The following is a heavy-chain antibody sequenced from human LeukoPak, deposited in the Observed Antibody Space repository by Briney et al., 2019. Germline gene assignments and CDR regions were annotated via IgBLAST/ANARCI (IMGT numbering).Heavy chain of an antibody. D-gene: IGHD3-10*01. CDR1: GYTFTSYD. CDR3: ARGSRRITMVRGDIKSPLPQTNYGMDV. J-gene: IGHJ6*02. CDR2: MNPNSGNT. Sequence: ASVKVSCKASGYTFTSYDINWVRQATGQGLEWMGWMNPNSGNTGYAQKFQGRVTMTRNTSISTAYMELSSLRSEDTAVYYCARGSRRITMVRGDIKSPLPQTNYGMDVWGQGTTVTVSS. V-gene: IGHV1-8*01.